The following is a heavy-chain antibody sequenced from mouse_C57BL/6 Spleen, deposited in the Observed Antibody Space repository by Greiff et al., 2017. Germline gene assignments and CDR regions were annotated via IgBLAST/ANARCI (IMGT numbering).Heavy chain of an antibody. CDR2: INPSSGST. CDR3: ARYGFDY. D-gene: IGHD1-1*01. CDR1: GYTFTSYW. Sequence: VQLQQSGAELAKPGASVKLSCKASGYTFTSYWLHWVKQRPGQGLEWIGYINPSSGSTKNNQKFKDKATLTADKSTSTAYMQLSSLTYKDCACYCCARYGFDYWGQGTTLTVSS. V-gene: IGHV1-7*01. J-gene: IGHJ2*01.